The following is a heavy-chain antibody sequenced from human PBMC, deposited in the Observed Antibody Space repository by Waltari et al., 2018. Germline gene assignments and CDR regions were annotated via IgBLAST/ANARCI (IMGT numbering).Heavy chain of an antibody. CDR3: ARDGNGGGV. CDR1: GFTVSNNY. CDR2: IYSGGNT. D-gene: IGHD3-16*01. J-gene: IGHJ6*02. Sequence: EVQLVESGGGLVQPGGSLRLSCAASGFTVSNNYMKWVRQAPGKGLGCVSLIYSGGNTYYADSVKGRFTISRDNSKNTLYLQMNSLRAEDSAVYYCARDGNGGGVWGRGTTVTVSS. V-gene: IGHV3-66*01.